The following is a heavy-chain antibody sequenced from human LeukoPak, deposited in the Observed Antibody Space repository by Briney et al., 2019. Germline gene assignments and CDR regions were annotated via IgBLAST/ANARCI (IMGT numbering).Heavy chain of an antibody. CDR3: AKPDSSSWYY. D-gene: IGHD6-13*01. V-gene: IGHV4-39*07. CDR1: GGSISRSRDY. Sequence: SETLSLTCTVSGGSISRSRDYWGWIRQPPGKGLEWIGSIYYSGSTYYNPSLKSRVTISVDTSKNQFSLKLSSVTAADTAVYYCAKPDSSSWYYWGQGTLVTVSS. CDR2: IYYSGST. J-gene: IGHJ4*02.